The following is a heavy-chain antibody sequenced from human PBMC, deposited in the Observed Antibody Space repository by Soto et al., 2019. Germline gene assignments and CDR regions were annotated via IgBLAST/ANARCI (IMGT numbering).Heavy chain of an antibody. D-gene: IGHD6-19*01. CDR2: MNPNSGNT. J-gene: IGHJ5*02. Sequence: GASVKVSCKASGYTFTSYDINWVRQATGQGLEWMGWMNPNSGNTGYAQKFQGRVTMTRNTSISTAYMELSSLRSEDTAVYYCARGRRPSAVAGQYNWFDPWGQGTLVTVSS. V-gene: IGHV1-8*01. CDR1: GYTFTSYD. CDR3: ARGRRPSAVAGQYNWFDP.